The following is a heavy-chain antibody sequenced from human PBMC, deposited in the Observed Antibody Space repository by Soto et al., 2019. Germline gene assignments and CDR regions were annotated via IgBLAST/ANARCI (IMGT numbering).Heavy chain of an antibody. Sequence: ASVKVSCKASGYTFTSYGISWVRQAPGQGLEWMGWISAYNSNTNYAQKLQGRVTMTTDTSTSTAYMELRSLRSDDTAVYYCARDIYDSSGYYAPITDYWGQGTLVTVSS. CDR3: ARDIYDSSGYYAPITDY. CDR2: ISAYNSNT. J-gene: IGHJ4*02. D-gene: IGHD3-22*01. V-gene: IGHV1-18*01. CDR1: GYTFTSYG.